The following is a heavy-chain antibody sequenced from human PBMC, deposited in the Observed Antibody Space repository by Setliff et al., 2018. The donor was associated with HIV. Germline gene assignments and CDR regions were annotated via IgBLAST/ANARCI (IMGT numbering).Heavy chain of an antibody. D-gene: IGHD3-9*01. V-gene: IGHV4-59*01. CDR2: VYYNGGT. J-gene: IGHJ5*02. Sequence: PSETLSLTCTVSGGSISNYYWSWIRQPPGKGLEWIGYVYYNGGTQYNPSLKSRVTISADTSKNQFSLKLNSVTAADTAVYFCARARYGTSFDPWGQGTPVTVSS. CDR3: ARARYGTSFDP. CDR1: GGSISNYY.